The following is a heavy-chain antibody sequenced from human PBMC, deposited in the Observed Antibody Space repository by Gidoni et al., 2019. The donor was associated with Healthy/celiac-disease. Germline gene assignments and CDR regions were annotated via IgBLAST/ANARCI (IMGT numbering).Heavy chain of an antibody. Sequence: QVHLQESGPGLVQPSETLSLTCTVSGVSIISYYWSWIRQPPGKGLQWIGYIYYSGSTNYNPALKSRVTISVDKSKNQFALKLSSVTAADTAVYYCAREKQQLGGDYYYYGMDVWGQGTTVTVSS. CDR3: AREKQQLGGDYYYYGMDV. V-gene: IGHV4-59*01. D-gene: IGHD6-13*01. CDR1: GVSIISYY. CDR2: IYYSGST. J-gene: IGHJ6*02.